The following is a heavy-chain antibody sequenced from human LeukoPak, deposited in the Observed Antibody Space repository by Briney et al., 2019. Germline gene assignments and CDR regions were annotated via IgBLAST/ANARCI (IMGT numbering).Heavy chain of an antibody. CDR2: IIPILGIA. CDR1: GGTFSSYA. D-gene: IGHD2/OR15-2a*01. CDR3: ARILPQGVLL. V-gene: IGHV1-69*04. Sequence: SVQVSCKASGGTFSSYAISWVRQAPGQGLEWMGRIIPILGIANYAQKFQGRVTITADKSTSTAYMELSSLRSEDTAVYYCARILPQGVLLWGQGTLDTVSS. J-gene: IGHJ4*02.